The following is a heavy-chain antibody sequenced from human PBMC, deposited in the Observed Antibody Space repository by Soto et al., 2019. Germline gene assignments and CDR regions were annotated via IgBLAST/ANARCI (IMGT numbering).Heavy chain of an antibody. CDR1: GCTFTSCG. D-gene: IGHD6-19*01. CDR2: ISAYNGNT. J-gene: IGHJ4*02. CDR3: ARAHLIAVAGSAGY. V-gene: IGHV1-18*04. Sequence: ASVKVSCEASGCTFTSCGIIWVRQARGQGREWMGWISAYNGNTNYAQTLQGRLTMTTDTSTSTAYMELSSLRSYDTAVYYCARAHLIAVAGSAGYWGQGTLVTVSS.